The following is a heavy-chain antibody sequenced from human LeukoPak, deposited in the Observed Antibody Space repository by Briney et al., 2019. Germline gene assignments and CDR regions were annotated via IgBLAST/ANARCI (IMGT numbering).Heavy chain of an antibody. CDR1: GGSISSSSYY. J-gene: IGHJ4*02. CDR2: IYYSGST. D-gene: IGHD3-10*01. Sequence: SETLSLTCTVSGGSISSSSYYWGWIRQPPGTGLEWIGSIYYSGSTYYNPSLKSRVTISVDTSKNQFSLKLSSVTAADTAVYYCARGPWFGELFYDYWGQGTLVTVSS. CDR3: ARGPWFGELFYDY. V-gene: IGHV4-39*07.